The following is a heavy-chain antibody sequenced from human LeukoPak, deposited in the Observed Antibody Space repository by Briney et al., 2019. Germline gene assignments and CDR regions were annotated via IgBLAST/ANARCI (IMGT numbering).Heavy chain of an antibody. J-gene: IGHJ4*02. CDR2: IYTSGST. V-gene: IGHV4-4*07. CDR1: GGSISSYY. Sequence: PSETLSLTCTVSGGSISSYYWSWIRQPAGKGLEWIGRIYTSGSTNYNPSLESRVTMSVDTSKNQFSLKLSSVTAADTAVYYCVGYCSSTSCSSGDYWGQGTLVTVSS. D-gene: IGHD2-2*01. CDR3: VGYCSSTSCSSGDY.